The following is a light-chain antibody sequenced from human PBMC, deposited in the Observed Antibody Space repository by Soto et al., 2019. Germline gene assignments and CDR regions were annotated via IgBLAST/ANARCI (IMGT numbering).Light chain of an antibody. V-gene: IGKV3-15*01. Sequence: EIVMTQSPATLSVSPGERATLSCRASQSVGSNLAWYQQKPGQAPRLLIYGASTRATGIPARFSGSGSGTEFTLTIGSLPSEDFAIYFCQQYNNWPPDRTFGQGTKVEIK. J-gene: IGKJ1*01. CDR1: QSVGSN. CDR2: GAS. CDR3: QQYNNWPPDRT.